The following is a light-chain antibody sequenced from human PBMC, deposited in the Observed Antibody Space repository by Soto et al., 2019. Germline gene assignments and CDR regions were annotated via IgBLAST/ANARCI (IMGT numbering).Light chain of an antibody. CDR3: QQYGSLGT. Sequence: ENVLTQSPATLSLSPGERATLSCRASQSVSSYLAWYQQKPGQAPSLLIYDASNRAPGIPARFSGSGSGTDFTLTISSLEPEDFAVYYCQQYGSLGTFGQGTIVDIK. CDR1: QSVSSY. CDR2: DAS. J-gene: IGKJ1*01. V-gene: IGKV3-11*01.